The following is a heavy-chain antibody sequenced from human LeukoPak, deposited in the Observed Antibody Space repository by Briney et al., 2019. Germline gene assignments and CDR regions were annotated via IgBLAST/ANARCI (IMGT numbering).Heavy chain of an antibody. CDR3: ARDDVVAGPFYYYGMDV. D-gene: IGHD5-12*01. CDR2: INPSDGST. Sequence: ASVKVSCKASGYTFTNYPMHWVRQAPGQGLEWMGIINPSDGSTNYAQRFQGRVTLTSDTSTSTVYMDLSSLRSEDTAVYFCARDDVVAGPFYYYGMDVWGQGTTVTVSS. V-gene: IGHV1-46*01. CDR1: GYTFTNYP. J-gene: IGHJ6*02.